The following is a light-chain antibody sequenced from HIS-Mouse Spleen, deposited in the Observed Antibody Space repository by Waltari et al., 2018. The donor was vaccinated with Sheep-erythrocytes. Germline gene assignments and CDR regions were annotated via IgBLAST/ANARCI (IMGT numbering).Light chain of an antibody. Sequence: DIQMTQSPSSLSASVGDRVTITYRASQSISSYLNWYQQKPGKAPKLLIDAASSLQSGVPSRFSGSGSGTDFTLTISSLQPEDFATYYCQQSYSTPPLTFGGGTKVEIK. CDR1: QSISSY. J-gene: IGKJ4*01. CDR2: AAS. CDR3: QQSYSTPPLT. V-gene: IGKV1-39*01.